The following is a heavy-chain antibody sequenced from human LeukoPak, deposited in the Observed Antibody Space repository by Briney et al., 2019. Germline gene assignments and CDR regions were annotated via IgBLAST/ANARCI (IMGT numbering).Heavy chain of an antibody. J-gene: IGHJ5*02. V-gene: IGHV4-39*07. CDR2: IYYSGST. CDR1: GGSISSSSYY. CDR3: ARGLQPNWFDP. Sequence: SETLSLTCTVSGGSISSSSYYWGWIRQPPGKGLEWIGSIYYSGSTYYNPSLKSRVTISVDTSKNQFSLKLSSVTAADTAVYYCARGLQPNWFDPWGQGTLVTVSS.